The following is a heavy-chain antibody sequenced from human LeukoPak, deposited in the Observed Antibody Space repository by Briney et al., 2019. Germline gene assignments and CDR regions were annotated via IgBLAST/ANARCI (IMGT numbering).Heavy chain of an antibody. Sequence: GGSLRLSCAASGFTFSSYAISWVRQAPGKGLEWVSAMSGSGANTHYADSVKGRFTIFRDSSKNTLYLQMNSLRAEDTAVYYCAQYGHGSGSYISYWGQGTLVTVSS. D-gene: IGHD3-10*01. V-gene: IGHV3-23*01. CDR3: AQYGHGSGSYISY. CDR1: GFTFSSYA. J-gene: IGHJ4*02. CDR2: MSGSGANT.